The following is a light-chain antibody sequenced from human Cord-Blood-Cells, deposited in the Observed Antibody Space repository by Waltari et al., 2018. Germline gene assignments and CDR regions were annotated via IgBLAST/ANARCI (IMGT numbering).Light chain of an antibody. CDR1: SSDVGGYNY. CDR3: STYTSYVV. Sequence: QSALTQPASVSGSPGQSITISCTGTSSDVGGYNYVSWYQQHPGKAPKLMIYDVSKRPSVVSNRFSGSKSGNTASQTISGLQAEHEADYYCSTYTSYVVFGGGTKLTVL. CDR2: DVS. V-gene: IGLV2-14*01. J-gene: IGLJ2*01.